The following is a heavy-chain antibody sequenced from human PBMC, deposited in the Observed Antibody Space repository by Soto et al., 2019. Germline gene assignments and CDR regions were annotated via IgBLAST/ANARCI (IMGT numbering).Heavy chain of an antibody. Sequence: SVKVSCKASGGTFSSYTISWVRQSPGQGLEWMGRIIPILGIANYAQKSQGRVTITADKSTSTAYMELSSLSSDDTALYYCAGDCRSPSCYKDFKHWGQGTLVSVSS. J-gene: IGHJ1*01. CDR1: GGTFSSYT. CDR2: IIPILGIA. D-gene: IGHD2-2*02. V-gene: IGHV1-69*02. CDR3: AGDCRSPSCYKDFKH.